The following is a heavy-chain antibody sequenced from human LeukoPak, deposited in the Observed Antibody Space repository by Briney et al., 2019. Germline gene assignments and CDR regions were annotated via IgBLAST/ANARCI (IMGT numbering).Heavy chain of an antibody. Sequence: SQTLSLTCTVSGGSISSGGYYWSWIRQPAGKGLEWIGRIYTSGSTNYNPSLKSRVTMSVDTSKNQFSLKLSSVTAADTAVYYCARGPPQAVADLNYFDYWGQGTLVTVSS. CDR3: ARGPPQAVADLNYFDY. CDR2: IYTSGST. V-gene: IGHV4-61*02. CDR1: GGSISSGGYY. J-gene: IGHJ4*02. D-gene: IGHD6-19*01.